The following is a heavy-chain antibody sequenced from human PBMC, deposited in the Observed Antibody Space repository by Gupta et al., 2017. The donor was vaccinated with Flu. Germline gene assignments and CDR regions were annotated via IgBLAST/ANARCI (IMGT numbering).Heavy chain of an antibody. J-gene: IGHJ6*02. CDR1: GGSVTNYY. CDR2: VFDSGST. V-gene: IGHV4-59*08. CDR3: ARRKRVDYDYAMDV. D-gene: IGHD2-15*01. Sequence: QVRLHESGPGLVKPSETLSLTCTVSGGSVTNYYWNWIRQTPGKGLEWIGSVFDSGSTNYNPSLKGRVTMSIERSKNQFSLRLTSVTAADTAVYFCARRKRVDYDYAMDVWGQGTTVTVSS.